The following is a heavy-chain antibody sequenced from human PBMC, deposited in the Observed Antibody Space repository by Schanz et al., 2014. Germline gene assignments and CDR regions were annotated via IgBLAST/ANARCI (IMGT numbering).Heavy chain of an antibody. J-gene: IGHJ6*02. Sequence: EVQLVESGGGLVQPGGSLRFSCAASGFTFSDHYMEWVRQAPGKGLEWVGRSKNKAARYTTEYAASVRGRFTISRDDSKNSLYLQMNSLKTEDTAVYYCARSPRMDVWGQGTMVTVSS. CDR2: SKNKAARYTT. CDR1: GFTFSDHY. V-gene: IGHV3-72*01. CDR3: ARSPRMDV.